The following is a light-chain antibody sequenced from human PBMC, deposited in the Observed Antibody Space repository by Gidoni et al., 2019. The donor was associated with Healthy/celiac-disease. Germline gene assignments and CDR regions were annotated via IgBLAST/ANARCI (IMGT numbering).Light chain of an antibody. CDR3: QHYYSYPRT. J-gene: IGKJ2*01. CDR1: QGISSY. V-gene: IGKV1-8*01. Sequence: IRLTQSPSSLSASTGDRFTITCRASQGISSYLAWYQQKPGQAPKLLIYAASTLQSGVPSCFSGSGSGTDFTLTISCMHSEDFATYYCQHYYSYPRTFGQGTKLEIK. CDR2: AAS.